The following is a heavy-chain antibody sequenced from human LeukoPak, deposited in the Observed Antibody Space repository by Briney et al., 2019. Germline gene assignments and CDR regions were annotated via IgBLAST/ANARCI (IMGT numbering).Heavy chain of an antibody. J-gene: IGHJ4*02. Sequence: PGRSLRLSCAASGFTFDDYAMHWVRQAPGKGLEWVSGISWNSGSIGYADSVKGRFTISRDNGKNSLHLQMNSLRAEDTALYYCAKDIGDRGVIITADYWGQGTLVTVSS. CDR1: GFTFDDYA. CDR2: ISWNSGSI. CDR3: AKDIGDRGVIITADY. D-gene: IGHD3-10*01. V-gene: IGHV3-9*01.